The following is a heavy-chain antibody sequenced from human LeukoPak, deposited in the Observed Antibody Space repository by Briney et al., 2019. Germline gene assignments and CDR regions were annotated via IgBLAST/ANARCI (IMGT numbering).Heavy chain of an antibody. CDR1: GGSISSGGYS. D-gene: IGHD1-1*01. J-gene: IGHJ4*02. V-gene: IGHV4-30-2*01. CDR2: IYHSGST. CDR3: ARVGSGSFDY. Sequence: SETLSLTCAVSGGSISSGGYSWSWIRQPPGKGLEWIGYIYHSGSTNYNPSLKSRITTSLDTSKNQFSLKLSSVTAADTAVYYCARVGSGSFDYWGQGTLVTVSS.